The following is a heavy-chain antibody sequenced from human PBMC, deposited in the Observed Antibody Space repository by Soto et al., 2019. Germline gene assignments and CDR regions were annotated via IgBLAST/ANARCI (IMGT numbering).Heavy chain of an antibody. Sequence: ASVKVSCTASGYTFTSYYMHWVRQAPGQGLEWMGWISAYNGNTNYAQKLQGRVTMTTDTSTSTAYMELRSLRSDDTAVYYCARDGLDIVVVPAPAQSAFDIWGQGTMVTVSS. CDR3: ARDGLDIVVVPAPAQSAFDI. D-gene: IGHD2-2*03. CDR2: ISAYNGNT. V-gene: IGHV1-18*04. CDR1: GYTFTSYY. J-gene: IGHJ3*02.